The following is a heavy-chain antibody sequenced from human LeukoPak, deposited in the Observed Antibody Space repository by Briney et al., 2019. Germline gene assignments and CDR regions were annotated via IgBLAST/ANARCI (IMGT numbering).Heavy chain of an antibody. CDR1: GFIVSSNY. J-gene: IGHJ4*02. V-gene: IGHV3-53*01. CDR3: ARGRRYCGGDCYVPYYFDY. Sequence: GGSLRLSCAASGFIVSSNYINWVRQAPGKGLEWVSVIYYDGSTYYADSVKGRFTISRDNSKNTVYLQMNSLRAEDTAVYYCARGRRYCGGDCYVPYYFDYWGQGTLVTVSS. D-gene: IGHD2-21*02. CDR2: IYYDGST.